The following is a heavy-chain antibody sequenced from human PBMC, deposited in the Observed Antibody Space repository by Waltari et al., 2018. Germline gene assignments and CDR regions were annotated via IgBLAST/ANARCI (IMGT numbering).Heavy chain of an antibody. Sequence: QVQLQESGPGLVKPSETLSLTCTVSGGSISSYYWSWIRQPPGKGLGGIGYIYYSGSTNYNPSLKSRVTISVDTSKNQFSLKLSSVTAADTAVYYCARGGHYDILMDYWGQGTLVTVSS. J-gene: IGHJ4*02. CDR3: ARGGHYDILMDY. CDR2: IYYSGST. CDR1: GGSISSYY. V-gene: IGHV4-59*13. D-gene: IGHD3-9*01.